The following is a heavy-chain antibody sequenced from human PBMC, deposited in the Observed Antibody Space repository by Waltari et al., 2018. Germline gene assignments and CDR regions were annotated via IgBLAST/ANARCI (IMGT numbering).Heavy chain of an antibody. V-gene: IGHV4-59*01. CDR2: IYYSGSN. CDR3: ARQVPAAIGYYYYYYMDV. J-gene: IGHJ6*03. Sequence: QVQLQESGPGLVKPSETLSLTCTVSGGSIRSYYWSWIRQPPGKGLEWIGYIYYSGSNNYNPSLKSRVTISVDTSKNQFSLKLSSVTAADTAVYYCARQVPAAIGYYYYYYMDVWGKGTTVTVSS. CDR1: GGSIRSYY. D-gene: IGHD2-2*02.